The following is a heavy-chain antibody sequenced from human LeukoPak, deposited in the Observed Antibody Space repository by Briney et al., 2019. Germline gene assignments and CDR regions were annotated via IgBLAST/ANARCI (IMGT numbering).Heavy chain of an antibody. D-gene: IGHD3-16*01. CDR1: GYTLSEVS. CDR3: ARDNDSRDPPHFDY. Sequence: ASVKVSCKVSGYTLSEVSMHWVRQAPGKGLEWMGRFDPADNETIYAQKFQGRVTMTEDTSTDTAYMELSSLRSEDTAVYYCARDNDSRDPPHFDYWGQGTLVTVSS. V-gene: IGHV1-24*01. CDR2: FDPADNET. J-gene: IGHJ4*02.